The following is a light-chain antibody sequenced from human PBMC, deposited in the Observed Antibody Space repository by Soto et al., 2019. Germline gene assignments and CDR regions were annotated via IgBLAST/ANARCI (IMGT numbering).Light chain of an antibody. CDR2: EDD. V-gene: IGLV6-57*03. CDR1: RGSIATNY. Sequence: NFMLTQPHSVSESPGKTVTISCTRSRGSIATNYVQWFQQRPGSAPIIVIYEDDQRPSGVPDRFSGSIDSSSNSASLTISGLQTEDEADYYCQSYDSSNHGVFGGGTKVTVL. CDR3: QSYDSSNHGV. J-gene: IGLJ3*02.